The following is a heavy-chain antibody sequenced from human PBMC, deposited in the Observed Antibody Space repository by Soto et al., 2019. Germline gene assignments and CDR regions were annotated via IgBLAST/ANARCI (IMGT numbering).Heavy chain of an antibody. D-gene: IGHD3-22*01. V-gene: IGHV1-69*06. CDR1: GGTFSSYA. CDR3: ARDRVYYYYDSSGYYGSAFDI. J-gene: IGHJ3*02. Sequence: SVKVSCKASGGTFSSYAISWVRQAPGQGLEWMGGIIPIFGTANYAQKFQGRVTITADKSTSTAYVELSSLRSEDTAVYYCARDRVYYYYDSSGYYGSAFDIWGQGTMVTVSS. CDR2: IIPIFGTA.